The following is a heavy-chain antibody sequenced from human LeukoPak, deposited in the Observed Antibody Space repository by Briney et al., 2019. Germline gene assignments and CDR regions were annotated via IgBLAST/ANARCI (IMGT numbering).Heavy chain of an antibody. Sequence: RGSLRLSCVASGFTLSSYWMSWVRQAPGKGLEWVANIREDGNEKYYVDSVKGRFTISRDNAKNSLWLQMNSLRAEDTAVYYCATSSGWRFDYWGQGTLVAVSS. CDR3: ATSSGWRFDY. V-gene: IGHV3-7*01. CDR2: IREDGNEK. J-gene: IGHJ4*02. D-gene: IGHD3-22*01. CDR1: GFTLSSYW.